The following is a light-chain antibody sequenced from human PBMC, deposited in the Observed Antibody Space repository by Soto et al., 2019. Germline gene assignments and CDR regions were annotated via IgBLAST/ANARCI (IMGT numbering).Light chain of an antibody. CDR3: QQYNNWPRT. CDR2: GAS. V-gene: IGKV3-15*01. J-gene: IGKJ1*01. CDR1: QSVSSN. Sequence: EMVLTQSPATLSLSPGERATLSCRASQSVSSNLAWYQQKPGQAPRLLIYGASTRATGIPARFSGSGSGTEFTLTISSLQSEDFAVYYCQQYNNWPRTFGQGTKVEIK.